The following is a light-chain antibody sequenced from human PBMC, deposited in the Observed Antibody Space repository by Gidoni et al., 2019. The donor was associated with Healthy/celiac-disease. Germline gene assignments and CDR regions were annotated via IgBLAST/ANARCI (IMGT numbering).Light chain of an antibody. CDR1: QSISSW. CDR3: QQYNSYPLT. Sequence: DIQMTQSPSTLSASVGDRVTITCRASQSISSWLAWYQQKPGKARKLLIYKASSLESGVPSRLSGSGSGREFTLTISSLQPDDFATYYCQQYNSYPLTFGGGTKVEIK. J-gene: IGKJ4*01. CDR2: KAS. V-gene: IGKV1-5*03.